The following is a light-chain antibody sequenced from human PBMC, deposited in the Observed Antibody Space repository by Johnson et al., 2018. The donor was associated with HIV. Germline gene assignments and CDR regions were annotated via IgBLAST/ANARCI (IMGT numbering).Light chain of an antibody. CDR3: AAWDDSLNGYV. CDR1: SSNIGNNT. CDR2: RIT. Sequence: QPVLTQPPSASGTPGQRVTISCSGSSSNIGNNTVNWYQQLPGTAPKLLIYRITHRPSGIPDRFTGSKSGTSASLAISGLQAEDEAEYYCAAWDDSLNGYVFGPGTKVTVL. J-gene: IGLJ1*01. V-gene: IGLV1-44*01.